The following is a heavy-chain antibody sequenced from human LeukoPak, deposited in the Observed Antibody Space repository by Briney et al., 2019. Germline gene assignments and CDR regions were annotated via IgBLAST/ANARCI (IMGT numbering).Heavy chain of an antibody. V-gene: IGHV4-59*01. CDR3: ARDVGATAHNYYYYYMDV. J-gene: IGHJ6*03. D-gene: IGHD1-26*01. CDR2: IYYSGST. CDR1: GGSISSYY. Sequence: SETLSLTCTVSGGSISSYYWSWIRQPPGKGLEWIGYIYYSGSTNYNPSLKSRVTISVDTSKNQFSLKLSSVTAADTAVYYCARDVGATAHNYYYYYMDVWGKGTTVTISS.